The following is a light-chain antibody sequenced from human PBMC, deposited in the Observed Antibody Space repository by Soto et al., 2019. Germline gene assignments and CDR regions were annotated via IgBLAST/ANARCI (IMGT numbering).Light chain of an antibody. J-gene: IGKJ3*01. CDR1: QDISNY. Sequence: DIQMTQSPSSLSASVGDRVTITCQASQDISNYLNWYQQKPGKAPKLLIYDASNLETGVPSRFSASGSGTDFTLTISSLQPEDIATYYCQQYDNLQFTFGPGTKVDIK. V-gene: IGKV1-33*01. CDR3: QQYDNLQFT. CDR2: DAS.